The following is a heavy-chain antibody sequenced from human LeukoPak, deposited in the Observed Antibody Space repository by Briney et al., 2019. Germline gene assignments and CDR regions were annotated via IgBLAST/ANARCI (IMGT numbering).Heavy chain of an antibody. D-gene: IGHD5-12*01. J-gene: IGHJ4*02. V-gene: IGHV1-2*02. CDR1: GYIFTGKY. CDR3: ARVGVEYGGHLTY. Sequence: ASVKVSCKASGYIFTGKYIHWVRQAPGQGLEWMGWINPYSGDTIHAQQFQGRVTLTRDTSINTVYMELRSLRSDDTAVYFCARVGVEYGGHLTYWGRGTLVTVSS. CDR2: INPYSGDT.